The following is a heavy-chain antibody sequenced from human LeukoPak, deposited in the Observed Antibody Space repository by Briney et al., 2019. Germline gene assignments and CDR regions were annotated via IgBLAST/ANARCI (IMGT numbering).Heavy chain of an antibody. J-gene: IGHJ5*02. V-gene: IGHV4-34*01. D-gene: IGHD6-19*01. CDR1: GGSFSGYY. Sequence: SETLSLTCAVYGGSFSGYYWSWIRQPPGKGLEWIGEINHSGSTNYNPSLKSRVTISVDTSKNQFSLKLSSVTAADTAVYYCARGGYIAVVYNWFDPWGQGTLVTVSS. CDR3: ARGGYIAVVYNWFDP. CDR2: INHSGST.